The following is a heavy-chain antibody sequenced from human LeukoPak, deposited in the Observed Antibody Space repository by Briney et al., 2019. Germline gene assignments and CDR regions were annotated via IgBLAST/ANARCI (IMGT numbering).Heavy chain of an antibody. CDR1: GFTFSSYA. J-gene: IGHJ4*02. CDR2: ITNNGGST. Sequence: PGGSLRLSCAASGFTFSSYAMHWVRQAPGKGLEYVSAITNNGGSTYYGNSVKGRFTISRDNSKNTLYLQMNSLRAEDTAVYYCAKGSIAVAGTIDYWGQGTLVTVSS. V-gene: IGHV3-64*01. D-gene: IGHD6-19*01. CDR3: AKGSIAVAGTIDY.